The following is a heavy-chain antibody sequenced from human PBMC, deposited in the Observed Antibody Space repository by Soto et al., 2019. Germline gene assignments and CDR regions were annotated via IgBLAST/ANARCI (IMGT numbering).Heavy chain of an antibody. CDR2: MNPNSGNT. J-gene: IGHJ5*02. D-gene: IGHD3-3*01. CDR1: GYTFTSYD. V-gene: IGHV1-8*01. Sequence: ASVKVSCKASGYTFTSYDINWVRQATGQGLEWMGWMNPNSGNTGYAQKFQGRVTMTRNTSISTAYMELSSLRSEDTAVYYCARGRNAITIFGVVIFQGSFDPWGQGTLVTVSS. CDR3: ARGRNAITIFGVVIFQGSFDP.